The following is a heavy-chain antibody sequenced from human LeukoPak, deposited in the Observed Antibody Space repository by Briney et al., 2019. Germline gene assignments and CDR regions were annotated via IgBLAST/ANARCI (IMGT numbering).Heavy chain of an antibody. Sequence: KPSETLSLTCAVYGGSFSGYYWSWIRQPPGKGLEWIGEINHSGSTNYNPSLKSRVTISVDTSKNQFSLKLSSVTAADTAVYYCARGSRYNWNYWRRRNWFDPWGQGTLVTVSS. J-gene: IGHJ5*02. CDR3: ARGSRYNWNYWRRRNWFDP. D-gene: IGHD1-7*01. CDR2: INHSGST. V-gene: IGHV4-34*01. CDR1: GGSFSGYY.